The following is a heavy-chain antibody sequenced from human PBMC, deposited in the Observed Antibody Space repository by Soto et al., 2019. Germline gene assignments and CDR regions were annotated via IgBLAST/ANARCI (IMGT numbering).Heavy chain of an antibody. V-gene: IGHV4-39*07. J-gene: IGHJ2*01. CDR1: GGSISSSSYY. Sequence: SETLSLTCTVSGGSISSSSYYWGWIRQPPGKGLEWIGSIYYSGSTYYNPSLKSRVTISVDTSKNQFSRKLSSVTAADTAVYYCWEWGRAGKYPVNLWGRGTLVTVSS. D-gene: IGHD3-10*01. CDR3: WEWGRAGKYPVNL. CDR2: IYYSGST.